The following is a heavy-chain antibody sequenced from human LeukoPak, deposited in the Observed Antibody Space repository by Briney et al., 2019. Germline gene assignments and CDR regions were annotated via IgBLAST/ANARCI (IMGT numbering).Heavy chain of an antibody. CDR2: IGGYKGNT. Sequence: VKVTCKASGYTFTNYGISGVGQAPGRGVEGMGCIGGYKGNTNDAQNLQGRVTMTTDTSTSTVYMELRSLRSDDTAVYYCAFSSYYLQGNYYYMDVWGKGTTVTVSS. V-gene: IGHV1-18*01. CDR1: GYTFTNYG. CDR3: AFSSYYLQGNYYYMDV. D-gene: IGHD1-26*01. J-gene: IGHJ6*03.